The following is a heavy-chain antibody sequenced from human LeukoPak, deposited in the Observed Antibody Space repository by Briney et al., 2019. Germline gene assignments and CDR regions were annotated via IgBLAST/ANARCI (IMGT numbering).Heavy chain of an antibody. CDR1: DDSFSSHY. V-gene: IGHV4-59*11. J-gene: IGHJ3*02. CDR3: ARDLVTVTKGFDI. D-gene: IGHD4-17*01. Sequence: SETLSLTCAVSDDSFSSHYWTWIRQPPAKGLEWIGYISYIGSTNYNPSLKSRVTISIDTSGNQFSLRLSSVTAADTAVYYCARDLVTVTKGFDIWGQGTMVSVSS. CDR2: ISYIGST.